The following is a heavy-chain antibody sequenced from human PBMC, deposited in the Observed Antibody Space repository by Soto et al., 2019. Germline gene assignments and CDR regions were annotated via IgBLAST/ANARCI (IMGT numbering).Heavy chain of an antibody. J-gene: IGHJ4*02. CDR1: GGSFSGYY. CDR3: VRGIGYNYGYFDY. CDR2: INHSGST. V-gene: IGHV4-34*01. D-gene: IGHD5-18*01. Sequence: SETLSLTCAVYGGSFSGYYWNWIRQPPGKGLEWIGEINHSGSTNYNPSLKSRVTISVDTSNNQFSLKLSSVTAADTAVYYCVRGIGYNYGYFDYWGQGTLVTVSS.